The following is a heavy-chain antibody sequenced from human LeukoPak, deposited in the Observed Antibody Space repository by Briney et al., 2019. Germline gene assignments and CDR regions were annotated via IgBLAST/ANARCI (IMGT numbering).Heavy chain of an antibody. CDR2: IYHSGST. J-gene: IGHJ6*03. Sequence: SETLSLTCTVSGGSISSSSYSWGWIRQPPGKGLEWIGEIYHSGSTNYNPSLKSRVTISVDKSKNQFSLKLSSVTAADTAVYYCARVQGPVVVPAAMVGHYYYMDVWGKGTTVTVSS. V-gene: IGHV4-39*07. CDR3: ARVQGPVVVPAAMVGHYYYMDV. CDR1: GGSISSSSYS. D-gene: IGHD2-2*01.